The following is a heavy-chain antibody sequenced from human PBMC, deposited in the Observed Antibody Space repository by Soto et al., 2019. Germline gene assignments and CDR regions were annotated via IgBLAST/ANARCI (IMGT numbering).Heavy chain of an antibody. CDR2: IYHSGST. Sequence: SETLSLTCAVSGYSISSGYYWGWIRQPPGKGLEWIGSIYHSGSTYYNPSLKSRVTISVDTSKNQFSLKLSSVTAADTAVYYYARGRRIVVVPAAISWFDPWGQGTLVTVSS. CDR3: ARGRRIVVVPAAISWFDP. CDR1: GYSISSGYY. D-gene: IGHD2-2*01. V-gene: IGHV4-38-2*01. J-gene: IGHJ5*02.